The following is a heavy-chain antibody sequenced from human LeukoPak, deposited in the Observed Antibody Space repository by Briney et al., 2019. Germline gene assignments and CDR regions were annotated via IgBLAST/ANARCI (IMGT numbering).Heavy chain of an antibody. V-gene: IGHV4-59*01. Sequence: SETLSLTCTVSSGSNNSYHWSWLRQPPGKGLEWIGFIYYSGNTNYNPSLKSRVTISVDTSKNQFSLKLSSVTAADTAVYYCARDILDYFDYWGQGTLVTVSS. J-gene: IGHJ4*02. CDR3: ARDILDYFDY. CDR1: SGSNNSYH. CDR2: IYYSGNT.